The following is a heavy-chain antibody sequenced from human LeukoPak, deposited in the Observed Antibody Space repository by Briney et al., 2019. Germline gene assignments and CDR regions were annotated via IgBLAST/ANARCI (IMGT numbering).Heavy chain of an antibody. CDR2: INHSGGT. J-gene: IGHJ5*02. CDR3: AGVRRGNGDYPRINWFDP. V-gene: IGHV4-34*01. CDR1: GGSFSGYS. Sequence: SETLSLTCAVYGGSFSGYSWNWIRQPPVKGLEWIGEINHSGGTNYNPSLKSRVTISVDTSKNQFSLKLSSVTAADTAVYYCAGVRRGNGDYPRINWFDPWGQGTLVTVSS. D-gene: IGHD4-17*01.